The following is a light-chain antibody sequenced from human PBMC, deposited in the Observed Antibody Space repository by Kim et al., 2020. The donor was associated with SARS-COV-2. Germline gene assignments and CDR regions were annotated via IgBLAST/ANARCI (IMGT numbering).Light chain of an antibody. V-gene: IGKV3-11*01. J-gene: IGKJ4*01. CDR1: QSLTTY. CDR2: DAS. CDR3: EQRYSWPLT. Sequence: WSPGERATHSCRASQSLTTYLAWYQQKPGQAPRLLIYDASNRATGIPARFSGSGSGTDFTLTISSLEPEDFAVYYCEQRYSWPLTFGGGTKVDIK.